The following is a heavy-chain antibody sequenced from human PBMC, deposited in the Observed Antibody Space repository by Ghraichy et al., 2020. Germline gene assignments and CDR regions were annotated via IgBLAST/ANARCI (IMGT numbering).Heavy chain of an antibody. Sequence: ASVKVSCKASGYTFTSYYMHWVRQAPGQGLEWMGIINPSGGSTSYAQKFQGRVTMTRDTSTSTVYMELSSLRSEDTAVYYCARDQGLAGTMGYFDYWGQGTLVTVSS. V-gene: IGHV1-46*01. CDR3: ARDQGLAGTMGYFDY. D-gene: IGHD6-19*01. CDR1: GYTFTSYY. J-gene: IGHJ4*02. CDR2: INPSGGST.